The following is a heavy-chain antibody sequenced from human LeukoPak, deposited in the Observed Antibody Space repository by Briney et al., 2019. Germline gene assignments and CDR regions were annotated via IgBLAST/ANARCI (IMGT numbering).Heavy chain of an antibody. D-gene: IGHD4/OR15-4a*01. CDR1: GYTFTSYG. Sequence: GASVKVSCKASGYTFTSYGISWVRQAPGQGLEWMGWINGYNDNAKYAQKVLGRVTMTTDTSTSTAYMEVRSLRSDDTAVYYCVRDLGFGALDYWGQGTLVIVSS. CDR3: VRDLGFGALDY. CDR2: INGYNDNA. V-gene: IGHV1-18*01. J-gene: IGHJ4*02.